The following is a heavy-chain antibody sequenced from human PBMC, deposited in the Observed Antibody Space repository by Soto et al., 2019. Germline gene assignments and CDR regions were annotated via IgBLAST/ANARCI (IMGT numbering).Heavy chain of an antibody. D-gene: IGHD2-8*01. J-gene: IGHJ4*02. CDR1: GFTFNHAW. CDR2: IKRKSEGERT. CDR3: TTYLDSCQSTSPDY. Sequence: VQLVESGGGLVKPGESLRLSCVVSGFTFNHAWMSWVRQAPGKGLEWVGRIKRKSEGERTDYAAPVKDRFTISKDDSKSTLYLEMNSLKFEDEAVYYCTTYLDSCQSTSPDYWGQGTLVTVSS. V-gene: IGHV3-15*01.